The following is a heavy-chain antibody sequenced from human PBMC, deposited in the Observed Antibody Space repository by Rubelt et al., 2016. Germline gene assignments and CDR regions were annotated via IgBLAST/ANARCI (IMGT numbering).Heavy chain of an antibody. D-gene: IGHD2-15*01. CDR2: IDPSDSYT. V-gene: IGHV5-10-1*01. J-gene: IGHJ6*03. CDR1: GCSFTSYW. Sequence: EVQLVQSGAEVKKPGESLRIYCKGSGCSFTSYWISWVRQMPGKGLYWMGWIDPSDSYTKSSQCFQGHVTISADNEIETAYLQWSSMQASDTAIYYCASRFSFGGPYYKDLWGKGTTVIVSS. CDR3: ASRFSFGGPYYKDL.